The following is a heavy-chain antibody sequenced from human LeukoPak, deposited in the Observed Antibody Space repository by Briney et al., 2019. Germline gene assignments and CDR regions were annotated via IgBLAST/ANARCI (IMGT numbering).Heavy chain of an antibody. CDR1: GLTFSTYG. Sequence: GGSLRLSCAASGLTFSTYGMSWVRQAPGKGLDWVSAISGSGDTTYFADSVKGRFTISRDNSKNTLYLQMNSLRDEDTAGYYCAKDVDGWYFDLWGRGTVVIVSS. V-gene: IGHV3-23*01. J-gene: IGHJ2*01. CDR2: ISGSGDTT. D-gene: IGHD5-12*01. CDR3: AKDVDGWYFDL.